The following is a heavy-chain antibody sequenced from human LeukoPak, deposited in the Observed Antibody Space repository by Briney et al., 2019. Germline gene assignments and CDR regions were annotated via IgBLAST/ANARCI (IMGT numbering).Heavy chain of an antibody. CDR2: MNPNSGNT. Sequence: GASVKVSCKASGYTFTSYDINWMRQATGQGLEWMGWMNPNSGNTGYAQKFQGRVTMTRNTSISTAYMELSSLRSEDTAVYYCARVRDYYDSSGYTDAFDIWDQGTMVTVSS. CDR1: GYTFTSYD. J-gene: IGHJ3*02. V-gene: IGHV1-8*01. CDR3: ARVRDYYDSSGYTDAFDI. D-gene: IGHD3-22*01.